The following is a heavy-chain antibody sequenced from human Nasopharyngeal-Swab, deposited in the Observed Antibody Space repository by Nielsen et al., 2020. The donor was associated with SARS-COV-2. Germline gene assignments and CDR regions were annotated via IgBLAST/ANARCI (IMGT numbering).Heavy chain of an antibody. D-gene: IGHD1-1*01. J-gene: IGHJ3*02. CDR3: AKGGGTTGTVGLDI. CDR2: ISYDGSNK. CDR1: GFTFSSYG. V-gene: IGHV3-30*18. Sequence: GESLKISCAASGFTFSSYGMHWVRQAPGKGLEWVAVISYDGSNKYYADSVKGRFTISRDNSKNTLYLQMNSLRAEDTAVYYCAKGGGTTGTVGLDIWRQGTMVTVSS.